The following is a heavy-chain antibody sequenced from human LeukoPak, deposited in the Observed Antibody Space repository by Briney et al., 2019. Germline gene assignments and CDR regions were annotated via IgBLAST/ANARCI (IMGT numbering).Heavy chain of an antibody. J-gene: IGHJ4*02. V-gene: IGHV3-15*01. CDR3: AKDETDRSPLDY. D-gene: IGHD3-22*01. CDR2: IKSKTDGGTP. Sequence: GGSLRLSCAASGFTFSNAWMSWVRQAPGKGLEWVGRIKSKTDGGTPEYAAPVKGRFTISRDDSKNTLYLQMNSLRAEDTAVYICAKDETDRSPLDYWGQGTLVTVSS. CDR1: GFTFSNAW.